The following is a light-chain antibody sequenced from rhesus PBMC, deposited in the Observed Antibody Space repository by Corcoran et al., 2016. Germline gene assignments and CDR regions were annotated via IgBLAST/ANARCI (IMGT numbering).Light chain of an antibody. V-gene: IGKV1-22*01. CDR1: QSISSW. CDR2: KAS. J-gene: IGKJ2*01. CDR3: LQYSSGPYS. Sequence: DIQMTQSPTSLSASVGDTVTITCRASQSISSWLDWYQQKPGKAPKVLIYKASSLQSGVPSRFSGSGSVIDFTLTISSLQPEDFATYYCLQYSSGPYSFGQGTKVEIK.